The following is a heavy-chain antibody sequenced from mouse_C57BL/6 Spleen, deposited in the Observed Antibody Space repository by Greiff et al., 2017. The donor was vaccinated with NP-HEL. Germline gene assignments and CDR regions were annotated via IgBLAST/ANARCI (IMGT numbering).Heavy chain of an antibody. CDR1: GFTFSSYA. J-gene: IGHJ2*01. CDR2: ISDGGSYT. V-gene: IGHV5-4*01. D-gene: IGHD2-4*01. Sequence: EVKLMESGGGLVKPGGSLKLSCAASGFTFSSYAMSWVRQTPEKRLEWVATISDGGSYTYYPDNVKGRFTISRDNAKNNLYLQMSHLKSEDTAMYYCAKDNSDYDGEAYYFDYWGQGTTLTVSS. CDR3: AKDNSDYDGEAYYFDY.